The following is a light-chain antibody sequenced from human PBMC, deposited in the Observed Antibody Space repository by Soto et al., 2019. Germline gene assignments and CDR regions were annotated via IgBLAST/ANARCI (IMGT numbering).Light chain of an antibody. V-gene: IGLV2-14*01. CDR2: DVS. Sequence: LTQPASVSGSPGQSITISCTGTSSDVGGYNYVSWYQQHPGKAPKLMIYDVSNRPSGVSNRFSGSKSGNTASLTISGLQAEDEADYYCSSYTSSIPYVFGTGTKVPVL. J-gene: IGLJ1*01. CDR1: SSDVGGYNY. CDR3: SSYTSSIPYV.